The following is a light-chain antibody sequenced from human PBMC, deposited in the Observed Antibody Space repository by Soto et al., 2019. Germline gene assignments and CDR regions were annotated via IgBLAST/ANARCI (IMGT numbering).Light chain of an antibody. CDR3: QQRGNWPPT. V-gene: IGKV3-11*01. J-gene: IGKJ2*01. CDR2: DAS. CDR1: QSVSSY. Sequence: IVLTQSPATLSLSPGERATLSCRASQSVSSYLAWYQQKPGQAPRLLIYDASNRATGIPARFSGSGSATAFTLTISSLEPEDFAVYYCQQRGNWPPTFGQGTKLEIK.